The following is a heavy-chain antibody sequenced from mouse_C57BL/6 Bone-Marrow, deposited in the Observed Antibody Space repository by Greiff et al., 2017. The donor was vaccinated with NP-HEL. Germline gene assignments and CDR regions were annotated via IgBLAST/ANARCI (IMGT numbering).Heavy chain of an antibody. CDR2: IRSKSNNYAT. CDR1: GFSFNTYA. Sequence: EVQLVESGGGLVQPKGSLKLSCAASGFSFNTYAMNWVRQAPGKGLEWVARIRSKSNNYATYYVDSVKDRFTISRDDSESMLYLQMNNLKTEDTAMYYCVYYDYFYAMDYWGQGTSVTVSS. V-gene: IGHV10-1*01. D-gene: IGHD2-4*01. CDR3: VYYDYFYAMDY. J-gene: IGHJ4*01.